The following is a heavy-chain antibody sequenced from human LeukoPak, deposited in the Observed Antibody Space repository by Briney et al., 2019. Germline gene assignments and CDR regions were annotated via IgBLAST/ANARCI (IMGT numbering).Heavy chain of an antibody. CDR2: ISAYNGNT. CDR3: ARAPYNWNDAGIDY. Sequence: ASVKVSCKSSGYTFTSYGISWVRQAPGQGLEWMGWISAYNGNTNYAQKLQGRVTMTTDTSTSTAYMELRSLRSEDTAVYYCARAPYNWNDAGIDYWGQGTLVTVSS. V-gene: IGHV1-18*01. CDR1: GYTFTSYG. J-gene: IGHJ4*02. D-gene: IGHD1-1*01.